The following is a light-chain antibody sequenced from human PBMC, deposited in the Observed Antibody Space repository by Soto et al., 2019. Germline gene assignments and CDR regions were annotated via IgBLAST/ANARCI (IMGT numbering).Light chain of an antibody. V-gene: IGKV3-20*01. CDR1: QSVSSSY. Sequence: EIVLTHSPGTLSLSPLERARLXCMASQSVSSSYLAWYQQKPGQAPRLLIHGASTRATGIADRFSGSGSGTDFTLTISRLEPEDFAVYYCQQQGRSWITFGQGTRLEIK. J-gene: IGKJ5*01. CDR3: QQQGRSWIT. CDR2: GAS.